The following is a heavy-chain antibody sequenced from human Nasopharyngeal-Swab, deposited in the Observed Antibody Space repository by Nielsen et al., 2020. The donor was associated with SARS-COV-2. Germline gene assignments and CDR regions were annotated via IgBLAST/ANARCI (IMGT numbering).Heavy chain of an antibody. CDR2: IYYSGST. V-gene: IGHV4-39*07. J-gene: IGHJ6*02. CDR1: GGSISSSSYY. D-gene: IGHD2-15*01. CDR3: ARVAVVVSYYYYGMDV. Sequence: SETLSLTCTVSGGSISSSSYYWGWIRQPPGKGLEWIGSIYYSGSTYYNPSLKSRVTISVDTSKNQFSLKLSSVTAADTAVYYCARVAVVVSYYYYGMDVWGQGTTVTSP.